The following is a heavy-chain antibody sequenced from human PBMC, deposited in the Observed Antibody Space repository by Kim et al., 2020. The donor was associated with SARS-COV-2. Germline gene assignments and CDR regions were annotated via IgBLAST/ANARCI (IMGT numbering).Heavy chain of an antibody. D-gene: IGHD4-17*01. J-gene: IGHJ4*02. CDR1: EFTFRNYG. V-gene: IGHV3-30*05. Sequence: GGSLRLSCAASEFTFRNYGMHWVRQAPGKGLECVAVISYDGAYQLYADSVKGRFTISRDNSKNTMYLQMDSLRGEDTAVYYCAREVTVTTTSRLDYWGQGTLVTVSS. CDR2: ISYDGAYQ. CDR3: AREVTVTTTSRLDY.